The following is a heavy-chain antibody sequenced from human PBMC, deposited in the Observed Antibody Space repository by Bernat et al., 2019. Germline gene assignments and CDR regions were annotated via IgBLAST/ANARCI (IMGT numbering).Heavy chain of an antibody. Sequence: QLQLQESGPGLVKPSETLSLTCTVSGGSISSSSYYWVRIRQPPGKGLAWIGSIYYSGSTYYTPSLKSRVTISGDRSKNQLTLKLSSVIAAGTGVYYCARRYYDSGMDVWGQGTPVTVSS. CDR3: ARRYYDSGMDV. J-gene: IGHJ6*02. V-gene: IGHV4-39*01. CDR1: GGSISSSSYY. CDR2: IYYSGST.